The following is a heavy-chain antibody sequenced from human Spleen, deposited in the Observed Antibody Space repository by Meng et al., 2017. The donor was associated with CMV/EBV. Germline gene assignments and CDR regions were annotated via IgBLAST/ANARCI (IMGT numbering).Heavy chain of an antibody. CDR3: ARMTTGWCDY. CDR1: GGSFSTYY. Sequence: QWQLQQWGAGLLKPSDTLSLTCVVYGGSFSTYYWDWIRQSPGKGLEWIGEINHSGVTHYNPSLKSRVTISLDTSKNQFSLNLKSVTAADTAVYYCARMTTGWCDYWGQGTLVTVSS. D-gene: IGHD6-19*01. V-gene: IGHV4-34*02. CDR2: INHSGVT. J-gene: IGHJ4*02.